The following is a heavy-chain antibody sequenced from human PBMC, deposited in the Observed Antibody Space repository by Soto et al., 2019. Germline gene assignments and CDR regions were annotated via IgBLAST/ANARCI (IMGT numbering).Heavy chain of an antibody. Sequence: QVQLRESGPGLMRPSQTLSLTCTVSGASVTSTGYYWTWIRQSPGKGLEWLGYILHNGNADYSPYLETRISISLDSSKNQFSLKVNSVSAADTAIYFCARVSAVSAEYYFDYWGQGALVTVSS. CDR3: ARVSAVSAEYYFDY. D-gene: IGHD6-19*01. CDR1: GASVTSTGYY. CDR2: ILHNGNA. V-gene: IGHV4-30-4*01. J-gene: IGHJ4*02.